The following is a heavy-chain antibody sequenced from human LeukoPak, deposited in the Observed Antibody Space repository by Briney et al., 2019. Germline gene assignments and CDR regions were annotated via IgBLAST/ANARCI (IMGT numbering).Heavy chain of an antibody. V-gene: IGHV4-39*01. Sequence: SETLSLTCTVSGDSIRNSGYFWGWIRQPPGKGLEWIGSIYYTGSTYYNPSLRSRVNISVDTSRNQVSLNLSSVSAADTAVFYCARHTAPLAPLGDWGQGTLVTVSS. CDR2: IYYTGST. CDR3: ARHTAPLAPLGD. J-gene: IGHJ4*02. D-gene: IGHD3-16*01. CDR1: GDSIRNSGYF.